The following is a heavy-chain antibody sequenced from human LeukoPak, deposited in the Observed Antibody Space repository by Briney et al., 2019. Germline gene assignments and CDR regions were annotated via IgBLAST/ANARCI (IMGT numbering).Heavy chain of an antibody. V-gene: IGHV4-59*12. CDR3: ARARYGSGSLYFYYYGMDV. J-gene: IGHJ6*02. CDR1: GGSISSYY. Sequence: SETLSLTCTVSGGSISSYYWSWIRQPPGKGLEWIGYMYYSGSTNYNPSLKSRVTISVDTSKKQFSLKLSSVTAADTAVYYCARARYGSGSLYFYYYGMDVWGQGTTVIVSS. CDR2: MYYSGST. D-gene: IGHD3-10*01.